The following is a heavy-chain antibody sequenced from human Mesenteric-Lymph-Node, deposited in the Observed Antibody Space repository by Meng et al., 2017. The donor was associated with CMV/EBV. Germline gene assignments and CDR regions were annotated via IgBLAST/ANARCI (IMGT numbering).Heavy chain of an antibody. CDR3: AKGLLDYDSSGYYYDY. CDR1: GFTFSSYE. Sequence: GGSLRLSCAASGFTFSSYEMNWVRQAPGKGLEWVSLTHSGDGSTYSADSVKGRFTISRDNSKNTLYLQMNSLRAEDTAVYYCAKGLLDYDSSGYYYDYWGQGALVTVSS. V-gene: IGHV3-23*03. D-gene: IGHD3-22*01. CDR2: THSGDGST. J-gene: IGHJ4*02.